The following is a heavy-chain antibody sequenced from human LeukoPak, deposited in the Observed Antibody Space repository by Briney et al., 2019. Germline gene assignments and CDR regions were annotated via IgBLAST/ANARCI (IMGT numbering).Heavy chain of an antibody. J-gene: IGHJ4*02. V-gene: IGHV1-69-2*01. CDR2: VDPEDGET. Sequence: GASVKISCKASGYTFTDYYMHWAQQAPGKGLEWMGRVDPEDGETIYAEKFQGRVTITADTSTDTAYMELSSLRSEDTAVYYCATAYVGLELLSYWGQGTLVTVSS. D-gene: IGHD1-7*01. CDR3: ATAYVGLELLSY. CDR1: GYTFTDYY.